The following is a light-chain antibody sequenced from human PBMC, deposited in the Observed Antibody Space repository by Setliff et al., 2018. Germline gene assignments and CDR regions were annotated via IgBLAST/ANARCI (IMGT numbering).Light chain of an antibody. CDR2: DVS. CDR3: CSYAGIYTFV. Sequence: QSALTQPRSVSGSPGQSVTISCTGTSGDVGGYNYVSWYQQRPGKAPKLMIFDVSRRPSGVPDRFSGSKSGNTASLTISGLQAEDEADYYCCSYAGIYTFVFGSGTKSPS. J-gene: IGLJ1*01. CDR1: SGDVGGYNY. V-gene: IGLV2-11*01.